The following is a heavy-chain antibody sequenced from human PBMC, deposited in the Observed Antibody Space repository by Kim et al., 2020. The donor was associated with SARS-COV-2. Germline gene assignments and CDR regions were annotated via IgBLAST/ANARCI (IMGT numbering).Heavy chain of an antibody. CDR1: SGSISSSSYY. Sequence: SETLSLTCTVSSGSISSSSYYWGWIRQPPGKGLEWIGSIYYSGSTYYKPSLKSRVAISIDTPKNQFSLNLSSVTAADTAVYYCARDPGLRLGELSLGFDYWGQGILVTVSS. D-gene: IGHD3-16*02. CDR2: IYYSGST. CDR3: ARDPGLRLGELSLGFDY. J-gene: IGHJ4*02. V-gene: IGHV4-39*07.